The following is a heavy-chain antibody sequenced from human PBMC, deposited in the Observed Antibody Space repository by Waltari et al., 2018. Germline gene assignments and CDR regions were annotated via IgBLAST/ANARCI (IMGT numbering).Heavy chain of an antibody. CDR2: IIGSGGGT. V-gene: IGHV3-23*01. J-gene: IGHJ4*02. CDR1: GFTFSRYA. Sequence: EVQLLESGGGLVQPGGSLRLSCAASGFTFSRYAMSWVRQAPGKGLEWVSGIIGSGGGTYYADSVKGRFTISRDNSKNTLYLQMNSLRADDTAVYYCAKADDVVVPAAICHFWGQGTLVTVSS. D-gene: IGHD2-2*02. CDR3: AKADDVVVPAAICHF.